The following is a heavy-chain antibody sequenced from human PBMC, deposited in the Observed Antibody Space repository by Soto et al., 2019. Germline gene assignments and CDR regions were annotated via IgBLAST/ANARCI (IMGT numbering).Heavy chain of an antibody. Sequence: GGSLRLSCAASGFTFSSYGMHWVRQAPGKGLEWVAVISYDGSNKYYADSVKGRFTISRDNSKNTLYLQMNSLRAEDTAVYYCAKVARDCSGGSCYSRGYYMDVWGKGTTVTVSS. CDR2: ISYDGSNK. V-gene: IGHV3-30*18. CDR1: GFTFSSYG. D-gene: IGHD2-15*01. J-gene: IGHJ6*03. CDR3: AKVARDCSGGSCYSRGYYMDV.